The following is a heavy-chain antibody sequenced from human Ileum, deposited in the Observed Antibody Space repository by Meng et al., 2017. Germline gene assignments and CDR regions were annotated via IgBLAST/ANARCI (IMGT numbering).Heavy chain of an antibody. CDR1: GDSVSSSGYQ. D-gene: IGHD7-27*01. CDR2: AST. J-gene: IGHJ4*02. CDR3: ARDHWGSLDY. V-gene: IGHV4-61*08. Sequence: QRQVAGTGLGGPSQTIPLICAGSGDSVSSSGYQWGWIRQPPGKGLEWIGYASTNYNPSHKSRVPISVATSKNQFSLKLSSVTAADTAVYYCARDHWGSLDYWGQGVLVTVSS.